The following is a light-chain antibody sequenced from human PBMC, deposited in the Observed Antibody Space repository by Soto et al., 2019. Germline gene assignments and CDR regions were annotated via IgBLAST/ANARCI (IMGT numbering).Light chain of an antibody. CDR1: SSNIGAGYD. CDR2: ANN. Sequence: QSVLTQPPSVSGALGQRVTISCTGSSSNIGAGYDVHWYQHLPGKAPKLLIYANNNRPSGVPERFSGSKSGTSASLAITGLQAEDEADYYCQSYDSSLSGSVFGGGTKLTVL. CDR3: QSYDSSLSGSV. J-gene: IGLJ3*02. V-gene: IGLV1-40*01.